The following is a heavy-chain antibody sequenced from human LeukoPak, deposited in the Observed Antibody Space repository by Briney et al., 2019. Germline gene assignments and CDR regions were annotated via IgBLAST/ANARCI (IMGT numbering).Heavy chain of an antibody. V-gene: IGHV1-2*04. CDR3: ARDKPYGSGSSLDY. Sequence: ASVKVSCKASGYTFTGYYMHWVRQAPGQGLEWMGWINPSSGGTNYAQKFQGWVTMTRDTSISTAYMELSRLRSDDTAVNYCARDKPYGSGSSLDYWGQGTLVTVSS. CDR2: INPSSGGT. D-gene: IGHD3-10*01. CDR1: GYTFTGYY. J-gene: IGHJ4*02.